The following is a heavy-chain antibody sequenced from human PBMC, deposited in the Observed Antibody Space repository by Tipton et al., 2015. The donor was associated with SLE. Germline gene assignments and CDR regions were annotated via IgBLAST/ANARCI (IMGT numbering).Heavy chain of an antibody. V-gene: IGHV3-21*01. Sequence: GSLRFSCAASGFTFSSYSMNWVRQAPGKGLEWVSSISSSSSYIFYADSVKGRFTISRDNAKNSLYLQMNSLRAEDTAVYYCARGSYYFDSSDYLDYWGQGTLVTVSS. J-gene: IGHJ4*02. CDR3: ARGSYYFDSSDYLDY. CDR1: GFTFSSYS. D-gene: IGHD3-22*01. CDR2: ISSSSSYI.